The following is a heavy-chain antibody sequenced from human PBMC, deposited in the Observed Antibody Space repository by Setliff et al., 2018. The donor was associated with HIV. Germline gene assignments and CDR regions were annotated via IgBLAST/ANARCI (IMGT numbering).Heavy chain of an antibody. D-gene: IGHD6-13*01. CDR2: MNPNSGNT. CDR1: GYTFTSYD. CDR3: ASSWSRVPYYGLDV. Sequence: GASVKVSCKASGYTFTSYDINWVRQATGRGLEWMGWMNPNSGNTGYAQKFQGRVTMTRNTSISTAYMELSSLRSEDSAVYYCASSWSRVPYYGLDVWGQGTTVTVS. J-gene: IGHJ6*02. V-gene: IGHV1-8*01.